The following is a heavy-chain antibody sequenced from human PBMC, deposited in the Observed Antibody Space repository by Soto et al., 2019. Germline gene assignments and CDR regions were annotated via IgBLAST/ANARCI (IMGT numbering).Heavy chain of an antibody. CDR2: ISYHGSNK. J-gene: IGHJ6*02. CDR3: ARDPAGMVRGVTYCGMDV. D-gene: IGHD3-10*01. CDR1: GFTFNNYA. Sequence: GGYLRLSCAASGFTFNNYAMHWVRQAPGRGLEWVALISYHGSNKYHADSVKGRFTISRDNSKNTLYLQMNSLRAEDTAVYYCARDPAGMVRGVTYCGMDVWGQGTTVTGFS. V-gene: IGHV3-30-3*01.